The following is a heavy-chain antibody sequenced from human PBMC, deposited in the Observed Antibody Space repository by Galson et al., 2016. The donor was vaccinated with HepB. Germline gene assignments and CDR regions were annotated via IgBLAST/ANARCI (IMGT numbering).Heavy chain of an antibody. CDR2: ICHGGNT. CDR1: GVSIRDNTW. Sequence: SETLSLTCNVSGVSIRDNTWWSWVRQPPGKGLEWIGEICHGGNTNYNPSLKSRVTISVDKSKNQFSLQLSSVTAADTAVYYCARSPRDRGFDYWGQGTLVTVSS. J-gene: IGHJ4*02. D-gene: IGHD1-14*01. V-gene: IGHV4-4*02. CDR3: ARSPRDRGFDY.